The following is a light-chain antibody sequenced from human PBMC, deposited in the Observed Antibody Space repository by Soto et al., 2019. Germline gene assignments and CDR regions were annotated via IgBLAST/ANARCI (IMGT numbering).Light chain of an antibody. CDR2: EST. CDR1: SSDVGTYNL. Sequence: QSALTQPASVSGSPGQSITFSCTGTSSDVGTYNLVSWYQQRPGKAPKLMIFESTKRPSGVSNRFSGSKSGNTASLTISGLQAEDEADYYCCSYTGTSSWVFGGGTKATVL. J-gene: IGLJ3*02. CDR3: CSYTGTSSWV. V-gene: IGLV2-23*01.